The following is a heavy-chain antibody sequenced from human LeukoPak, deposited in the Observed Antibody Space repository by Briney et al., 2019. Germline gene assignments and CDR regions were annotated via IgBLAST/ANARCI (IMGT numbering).Heavy chain of an antibody. CDR3: ASAARVNCSSTSCRLYYYYYYMDV. V-gene: IGHV1-46*01. D-gene: IGHD2-2*01. CDR2: INPSDGST. Sequence: ASVKVSCKASGHTFTIYYIHWVRQAPGQGLEWMGIINPSDGSTSYAQKFQDRVTMTGDTSTSTVYMELSSLRSEDTAVYYCASAARVNCSSTSCRLYYYYYYMDVWGKGTTVTVSS. J-gene: IGHJ6*03. CDR1: GHTFTIYY.